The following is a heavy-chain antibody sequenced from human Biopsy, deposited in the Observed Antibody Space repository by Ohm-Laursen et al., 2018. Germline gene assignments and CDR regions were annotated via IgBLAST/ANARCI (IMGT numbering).Heavy chain of an antibody. CDR2: ITWNSGHI. Sequence: SSLRLSCAASDFTFDDYAMSWVRQRPGKGLEWVSGITWNSGHIAYADSVKGRFTISRDNAKNVLWLQMKSLRVDDTAMYYCVKDIRRYFYGMDVWGQGTTVIVSS. J-gene: IGHJ6*02. D-gene: IGHD3-10*01. CDR3: VKDIRRYFYGMDV. V-gene: IGHV3-9*01. CDR1: DFTFDDYA.